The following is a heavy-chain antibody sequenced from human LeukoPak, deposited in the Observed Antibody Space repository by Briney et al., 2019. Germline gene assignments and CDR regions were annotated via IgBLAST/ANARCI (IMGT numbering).Heavy chain of an antibody. D-gene: IGHD5-24*01. CDR1: GDSISGSSYY. Sequence: SETLSLTCIVSGDSISGSSYYWGWIRQPPGKGLGWIGNIYYGGSTFYTPSLKSRVSISVDTSNNQFSLKVSSVTAADTAVYYCASADGYKIDYWGQGTLVTVSS. CDR3: ASADGYKIDY. J-gene: IGHJ4*02. CDR2: IYYGGST. V-gene: IGHV4-39*01.